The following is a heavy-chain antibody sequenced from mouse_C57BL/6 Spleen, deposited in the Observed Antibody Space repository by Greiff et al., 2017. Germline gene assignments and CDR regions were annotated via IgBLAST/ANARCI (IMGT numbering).Heavy chain of an antibody. J-gene: IGHJ2*01. CDR3: ARGDPDYFDY. V-gene: IGHV3-6*01. CDR2: ISYDGSN. CDR1: GYSITSGYY. Sequence: EVQLQQSGPGLVKPSQSLSLTCSVTGYSITSGYYWNWIRQFPGNKLEWMGYISYDGSNNYNPSLKNRISITRDTSKNQFFLKLNSVTTEDTATYYCARGDPDYFDYWGQGTTLTVSS.